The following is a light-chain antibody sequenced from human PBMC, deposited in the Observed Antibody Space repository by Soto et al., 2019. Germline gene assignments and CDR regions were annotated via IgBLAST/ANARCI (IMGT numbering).Light chain of an antibody. CDR2: DVS. V-gene: IGLV2-11*01. Sequence: QSALTQPRSVSGSPGQSVTISCTGTSSDVGGYNCVSWYQQHPGKAPKLMIYDVSKRPSGVPDRFSGSKSGNTASLTISGLQAEDEADYYCSSYAGSNMVVFGGGTKLTVL. J-gene: IGLJ2*01. CDR1: SSDVGGYNC. CDR3: SSYAGSNMVV.